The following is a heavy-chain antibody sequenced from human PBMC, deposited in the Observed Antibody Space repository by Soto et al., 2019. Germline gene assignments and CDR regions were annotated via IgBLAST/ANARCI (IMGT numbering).Heavy chain of an antibody. CDR3: ARVVGSSLFLNGMDV. J-gene: IGHJ6*02. Sequence: GGSLRLSCAASGFPFSDYYVSWIRQAPGKGLEWVSYISSSGSTIYYADSVKGRFTISRDNAKNSLYLQMNSLRAEDTAVYYCARVVGSSLFLNGMDVWGQGTTVTVSS. D-gene: IGHD3-16*02. CDR1: GFPFSDYY. CDR2: ISSSGSTI. V-gene: IGHV3-11*01.